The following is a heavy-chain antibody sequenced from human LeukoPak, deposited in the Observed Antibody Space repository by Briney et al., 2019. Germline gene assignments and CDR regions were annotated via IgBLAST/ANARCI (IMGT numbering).Heavy chain of an antibody. J-gene: IGHJ3*02. CDR3: ARNMVRGLPDAFDI. D-gene: IGHD3-10*01. CDR1: GGSFSGYS. CDR2: IDHTGST. Sequence: SETLSLTCAVYGGSFSGYSWSWIRQPPGKGLEWIGEIDHTGSTNYNPSLKSRVTISVDTSKNQFSLKLSSVTAADTAVYYCARNMVRGLPDAFDIWGQGTMVTVSS. V-gene: IGHV4-34*01.